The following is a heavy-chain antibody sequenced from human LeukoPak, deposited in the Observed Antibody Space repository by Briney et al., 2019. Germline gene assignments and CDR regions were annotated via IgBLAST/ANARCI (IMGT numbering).Heavy chain of an antibody. D-gene: IGHD3-22*01. CDR2: INPNSGGT. Sequence: ASVKVSCKASGYTFTGYYMHWVRQAPGQGLEWMGWINPNSGGTNYAQKFQGWVTMTRDTSISTAYMELSRLRSDDTAVYYCARVGSFCYDSSVGGAFDIWGQGTMVTVSS. J-gene: IGHJ3*02. V-gene: IGHV1-2*04. CDR1: GYTFTGYY. CDR3: ARVGSFCYDSSVGGAFDI.